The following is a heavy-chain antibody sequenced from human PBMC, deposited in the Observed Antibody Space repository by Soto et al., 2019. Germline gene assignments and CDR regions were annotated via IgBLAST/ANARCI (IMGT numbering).Heavy chain of an antibody. D-gene: IGHD6-6*01. CDR2: IIPIFGTA. CDR3: ARVGYSSSSVLDY. Sequence: SXKVSFKASGGTXISYAIRLVRQAPGQGLEWMGGIIPIFGTANYAKKLQGRVTITADESTRTAYMELTSLRSEDTAVYYCARVGYSSSSVLDYWGQGTLGTVS. J-gene: IGHJ4*02. CDR1: GGTXISYA. V-gene: IGHV1-69*13.